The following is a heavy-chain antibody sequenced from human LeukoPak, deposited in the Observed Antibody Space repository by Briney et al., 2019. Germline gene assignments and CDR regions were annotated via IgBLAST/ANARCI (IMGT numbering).Heavy chain of an antibody. J-gene: IGHJ6*04. Sequence: PGRSLRLSCAASGFTFSSYAMHWVRQAPGKGLVWVAVISYDGSNKYYADSVKGRFTISRDNSKNTLYLQMNGRRAEDTAVYYCAREYNGMDVWGKGTTVTVSS. CDR2: ISYDGSNK. CDR3: AREYNGMDV. CDR1: GFTFSSYA. D-gene: IGHD1-14*01. V-gene: IGHV3-30*04.